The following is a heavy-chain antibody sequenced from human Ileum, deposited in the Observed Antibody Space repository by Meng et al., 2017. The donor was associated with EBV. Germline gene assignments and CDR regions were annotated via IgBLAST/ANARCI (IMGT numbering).Heavy chain of an antibody. D-gene: IGHD4-17*01. CDR2: ICYTDYT. J-gene: IGHJ4*02. V-gene: IGHV4-39*01. CDR1: GGSISRSNYC. CDR3: AMGPDYAKTGY. Sequence: LQESGPGLVKPSETLSLTCSASGGSISRSNYCWGWIRQPPGKGLEWIQSICYTDYTYYNPSLKSRVTISADKSKNQFSLRLNSLTAADTAVYYCAMGPDYAKTGYWGQGTLVTVSS.